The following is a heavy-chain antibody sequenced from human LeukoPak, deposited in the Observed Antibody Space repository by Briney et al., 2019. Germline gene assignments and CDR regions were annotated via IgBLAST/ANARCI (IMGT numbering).Heavy chain of an antibody. J-gene: IGHJ4*02. CDR1: GGSISSGGYS. CDR2: ISYSGNT. Sequence: SETLSLTCAVSGGSISSGGYSWSWIRRPPGKGLEWIGYISYSGNTYYNPSLKSRVTISVDTSKNQFSLKLNSVTAADTAVYYCARGERYDFHFDYWGQGTLATVSS. V-gene: IGHV4-30-4*07. D-gene: IGHD3-3*01. CDR3: ARGERYDFHFDY.